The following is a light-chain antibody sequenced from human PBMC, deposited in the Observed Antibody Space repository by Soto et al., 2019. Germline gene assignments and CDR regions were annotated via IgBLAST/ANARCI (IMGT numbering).Light chain of an antibody. CDR3: QHLNDYRYS. V-gene: IGKV1-9*01. CDR2: AAS. J-gene: IGKJ2*03. Sequence: DIQLTQSPSFLSASVGDRVTITCRASQAISSSLAWYQHNPGKAPKLLIYAASTFQNGVPSSFSGSGSGTEFTSTISSLQPEDFATYYCQHLNDYRYSFGQGTKVEIK. CDR1: QAISSS.